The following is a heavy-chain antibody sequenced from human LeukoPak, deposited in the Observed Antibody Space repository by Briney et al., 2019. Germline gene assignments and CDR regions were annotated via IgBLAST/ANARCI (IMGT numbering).Heavy chain of an antibody. CDR1: GGSLSNYY. J-gene: IGHJ4*02. CDR3: ARADARIAAAGTFLEPFDY. V-gene: IGHV4-59*01. CDR2: IYYSGNT. D-gene: IGHD6-13*01. Sequence: SETLSLTCTVSGGSLSNYYGNWIRQPPGKGLEWIGYIYYSGNTEYNPSLKSRVTISVDTSKNQFSLKLSSVTAADTAVYYCARADARIAAAGTFLEPFDYWGQGTLVTVSS.